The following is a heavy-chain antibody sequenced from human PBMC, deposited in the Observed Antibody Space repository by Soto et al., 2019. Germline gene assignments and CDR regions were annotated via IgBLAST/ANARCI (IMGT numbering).Heavy chain of an antibody. CDR1: GFTFSSYA. V-gene: IGHV3-30-3*01. D-gene: IGHD3-10*01. J-gene: IGHJ6*02. CDR2: ISYDGSNK. CDR3: ARARDYYGSGSEFYYYYSYGMDV. Sequence: GGSLRLSCAASGFTFSSYAMHWVRQAPGKGLEWVAVISYDGSNKYYADSVKGRFTISRDNSKNTLYLQMNSLRAEDTAVYYCARARDYYGSGSEFYYYYSYGMDVWGQGTTVTVSS.